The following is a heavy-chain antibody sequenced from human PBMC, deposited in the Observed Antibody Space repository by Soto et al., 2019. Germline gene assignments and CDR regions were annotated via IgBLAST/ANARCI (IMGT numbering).Heavy chain of an antibody. J-gene: IGHJ5*02. CDR1: GDSISSSNW. CDR3: ARIGIPLVGTTGWWFDP. Sequence: QVQLQESGPGLVEPSETLSLTCTVSGDSISSSNWWGWIRQPPGKGLEWIGYIYYSGSTYYNPSLKSRVTMSVDTSKNQFSLKLSSVTAVDTAVYYCARIGIPLVGTTGWWFDPWGQGTLVTVSS. CDR2: IYYSGST. V-gene: IGHV4-28*01. D-gene: IGHD1-26*01.